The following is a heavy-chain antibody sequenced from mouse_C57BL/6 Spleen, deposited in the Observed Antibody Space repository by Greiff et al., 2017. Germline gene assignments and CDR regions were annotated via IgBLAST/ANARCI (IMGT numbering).Heavy chain of an antibody. CDR2: IHPSDSDT. CDR3: AVRLELPEYFDV. CDR1: GYTFTSYW. J-gene: IGHJ1*03. V-gene: IGHV1-74*01. Sequence: VQLQQPGAELVKPGASVKVSCKASGYTFTSYWMHWVKQRPRQGLEWIGRIHPSDSDTNYNQKFKGKATLTVDKSSSTAYMQLSSLTSEDSAADYCAVRLELPEYFDVWGTGTTVTVSS.